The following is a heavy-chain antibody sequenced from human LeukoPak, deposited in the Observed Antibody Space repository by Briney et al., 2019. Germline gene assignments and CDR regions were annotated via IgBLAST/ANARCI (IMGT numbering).Heavy chain of an antibody. CDR3: VKEGVEYSYSYGDY. D-gene: IGHD3-16*01. V-gene: IGHV3-30*18. J-gene: IGHJ4*02. CDR2: ISYDGGDK. Sequence: PGGSLRLSCTASGLSLNSYAMYWVRQAPGKGLEWVALISYDGGDKYYAESMKGRITISRDNAENTLYLQMNNLRPDDTAFYFCVKEGVEYSYSYGDYWGQGTLVTVSS. CDR1: GLSLNSYA.